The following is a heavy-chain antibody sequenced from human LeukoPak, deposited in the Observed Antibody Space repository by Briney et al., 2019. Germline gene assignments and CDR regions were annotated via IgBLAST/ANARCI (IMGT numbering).Heavy chain of an antibody. V-gene: IGHV1-18*01. Sequence: EASVKVSCKASGYTFTSYGISWVRQAPGQGLEWMGWISAYNGNTNYAQKLQGRVTMTTDTSTSTAYMELRSLRSDDAAVYYCTRDDPAWGYYDSRGHRWGQGTLVTVSS. CDR2: ISAYNGNT. CDR3: TRDDPAWGYYDSRGHR. J-gene: IGHJ5*02. D-gene: IGHD3-22*01. CDR1: GYTFTSYG.